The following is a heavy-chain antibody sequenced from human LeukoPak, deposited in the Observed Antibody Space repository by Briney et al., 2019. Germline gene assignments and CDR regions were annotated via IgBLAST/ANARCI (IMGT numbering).Heavy chain of an antibody. CDR3: ARDSGEWLRLGFDY. V-gene: IGHV4-39*07. D-gene: IGHD5-12*01. CDR1: GGSISSSSYY. J-gene: IGHJ4*02. Sequence: SETLSLTCTVSGGSISSSSYYWGWSRQPPGKGLEWIGSIYYSGSTYYNPSLKSRVTISVDTSKNQFSLKLSSVTAADTAVYYCARDSGEWLRLGFDYWGQGTLVTVSS. CDR2: IYYSGST.